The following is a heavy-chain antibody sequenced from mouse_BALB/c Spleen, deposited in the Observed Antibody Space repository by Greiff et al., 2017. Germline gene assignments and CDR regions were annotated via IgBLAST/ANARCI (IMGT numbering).Heavy chain of an antibody. CDR3: AREERYYAMDY. V-gene: IGHV5-6-5*01. Sequence: EVQRVESGGGLVKPGGSLKLSCAASGFTFSSYAMSWVRQTPEKRLEWVASISSGGSTYYPDSVKGRFTISRDNARNILYLQMSSLRSEDTAMYYCAREERYYAMDYWGQGTSVTVSS. CDR2: ISSGGST. J-gene: IGHJ4*01. CDR1: GFTFSSYA.